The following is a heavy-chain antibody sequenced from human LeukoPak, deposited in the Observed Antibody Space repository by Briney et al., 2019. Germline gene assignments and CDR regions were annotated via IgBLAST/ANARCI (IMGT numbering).Heavy chain of an antibody. D-gene: IGHD3-22*01. J-gene: IGHJ4*02. CDR1: GFTFSSYW. CDR3: ARNSALYYYDSSGYSLGY. CDR2: INSDGSST. V-gene: IGHV3-74*01. Sequence: GGSLRLSCAASGFTFSSYWMHWVRQAPGRGLVWVSRINSDGSSTSYADSVKGRFTISRDNAKNSLYLQMNSLRAEDTAVYYCARNSALYYYDSSGYSLGYWGQGTLATVSS.